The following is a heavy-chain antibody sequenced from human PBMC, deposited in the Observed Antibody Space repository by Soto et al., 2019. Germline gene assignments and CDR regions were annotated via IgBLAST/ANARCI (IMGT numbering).Heavy chain of an antibody. D-gene: IGHD3-9*01. V-gene: IGHV1-69*01. J-gene: IGHJ2*01. CDR2: IIPIFGTA. Sequence: QVQLVQSGAEVKKPGSSVKVSCKASGGTFSSYAISWVRQAPGQGLEWMGGIIPIFGTANYAQKFQGRVTVNADESTSTGYMELSSPRSEDTAVYYWARKSDWVYWYFDPWGRGTLVTVSS. CDR1: GGTFSSYA. CDR3: ARKSDWVYWYFDP.